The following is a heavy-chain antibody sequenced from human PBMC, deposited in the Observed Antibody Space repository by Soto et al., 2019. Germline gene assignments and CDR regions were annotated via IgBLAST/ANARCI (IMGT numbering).Heavy chain of an antibody. CDR2: LSYITSSSNTI. CDR1: GFTFITYN. D-gene: IGHD3-22*01. Sequence: SLRLSCAASGFTFITYNMNWVRQAPGKGLEWLSYITSSSNTISHDGTNKNYGDSVKGRFTISRDNSKKTLYLQMNSLRPEDTALYYCAKDEYYYSRSGYYIFDSWGQGTLVTVSS. J-gene: IGHJ4*02. CDR3: AKDEYYYSRSGYYIFDS. V-gene: IGHV3-30*18.